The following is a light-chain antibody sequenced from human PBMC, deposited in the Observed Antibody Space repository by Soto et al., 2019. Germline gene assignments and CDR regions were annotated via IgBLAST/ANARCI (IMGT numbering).Light chain of an antibody. CDR3: QQSYRSPYT. Sequence: IQLTPSPSSLSASVGDRVTVTCRASQNINIYLNWYQQKPGKAPTLLIYGASSLQSGVPSRFSGGGSRTDFTLTISSLQAEDFATYYCQQSYRSPYTFGQGTRLEI. CDR1: QNINIY. V-gene: IGKV1-39*01. CDR2: GAS. J-gene: IGKJ2*01.